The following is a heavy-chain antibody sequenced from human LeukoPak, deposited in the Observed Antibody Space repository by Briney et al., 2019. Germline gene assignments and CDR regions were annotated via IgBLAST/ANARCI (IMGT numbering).Heavy chain of an antibody. CDR3: ARVSHAFDI. V-gene: IGHV4-61*02. CDR2: IYTSGST. J-gene: IGHJ3*02. CDR1: GGSISSGSYY. Sequence: NPSQTLSLTCTVSGGSISSGSYYWSWIRQPAGKGLEWIGRIYTSGSTNYNPSLKSRVTISVDTSKNQFSLKLSSVTAADTAVYYCARVSHAFDIWGQGTMVTVSS.